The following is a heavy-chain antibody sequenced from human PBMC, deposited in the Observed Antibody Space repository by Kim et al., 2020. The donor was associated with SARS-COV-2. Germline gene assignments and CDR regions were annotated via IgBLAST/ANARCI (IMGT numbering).Heavy chain of an antibody. Sequence: GGSLRLSCAASGFTFGDFWMNWVRRAPGKELEFVASIKPDGSENFYADSVKGRFTIARDNGKNSLYLQMNSLRADDTAVSHCARGGSWTFDCWGRGTLVT. J-gene: IGHJ4*02. CDR3: ARGGSWTFDC. CDR2: IKPDGSEN. D-gene: IGHD1-1*01. V-gene: IGHV3-7*01. CDR1: GFTFGDFW.